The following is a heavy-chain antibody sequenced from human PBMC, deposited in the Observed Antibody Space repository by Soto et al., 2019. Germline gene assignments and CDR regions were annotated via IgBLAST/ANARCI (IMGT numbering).Heavy chain of an antibody. CDR3: ARTTVTTEVAFDI. CDR2: ISSSGSTI. D-gene: IGHD4-17*01. J-gene: IGHJ3*02. Sequence: PGGSLRLSCAASGFTFSDYYMGWIRQAPGKGLEWVSYISSSGSTIYYADSVKGRFTISRDNAKNSLYLQMNSLRAEDTAVYYCARTTVTTEVAFDIWGQGTMVTVSS. CDR1: GFTFSDYY. V-gene: IGHV3-11*01.